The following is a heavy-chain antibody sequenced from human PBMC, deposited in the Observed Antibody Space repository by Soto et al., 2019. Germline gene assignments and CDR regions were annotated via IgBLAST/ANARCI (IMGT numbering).Heavy chain of an antibody. CDR2: ISASGGST. D-gene: IGHD4-17*01. V-gene: IGHV3-23*01. Sequence: EVQLLESGGGLVQGGESLRLSCPASGFTFSNYPMSWVRQVPGKGLEWVSSISASGGSTYYADSVRGRFTISRDNSKNTLYLQMNILRAADTAVYYCAKNNLVSSVTKDSGAQGTLVTVSS. J-gene: IGHJ4*02. CDR3: AKNNLVSSVTKDS. CDR1: GFTFSNYP.